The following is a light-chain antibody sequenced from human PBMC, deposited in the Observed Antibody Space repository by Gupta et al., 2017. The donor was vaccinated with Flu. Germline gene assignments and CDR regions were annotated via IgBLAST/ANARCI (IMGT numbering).Light chain of an antibody. V-gene: IGKV3-20*01. CDR3: QPYGSSRT. J-gene: IGKJ1*01. CDR2: SAS. Sequence: EIVLTQSPGTLSLSPGERATLSCRASQSIGSNYLAWNQQKPGQAPRLLIYSASTRATGVPDRFSGSGSGTDFTLTISRLEPEDFAVYYCQPYGSSRTFGQGTKVEIK. CDR1: QSIGSNY.